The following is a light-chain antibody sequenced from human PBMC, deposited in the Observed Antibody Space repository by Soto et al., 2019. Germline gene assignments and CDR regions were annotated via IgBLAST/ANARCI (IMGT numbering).Light chain of an antibody. CDR1: QTVSHDY. V-gene: IGKV3-20*01. CDR2: SAT. Sequence: VLTQPPGTLSLSPGERATFSCRASQTVSHDYLAWFQHKPGQAPRLLMFSATSRAAGIPDRFSGSGSGKYFTLTSSRLDPEEFAFYFYQQYGSSPQTFGQGTRVEIK. J-gene: IGKJ1*01. CDR3: QQYGSSPQT.